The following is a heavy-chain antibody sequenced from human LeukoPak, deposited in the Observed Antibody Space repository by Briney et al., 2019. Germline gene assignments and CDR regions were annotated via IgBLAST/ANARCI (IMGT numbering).Heavy chain of an antibody. CDR2: INEPGTEQ. CDR1: GFTFTSSW. CDR3: ARDWEHSRYI. V-gene: IGHV3-7*01. D-gene: IGHD6-13*01. J-gene: IGHJ4*02. Sequence: PGGSLRLSCAASGFTFTSSWMSWVRQAPGKGLEWVANINEPGTEQFYVDSVKGRFTLSRDNAKNSVYLLMNSLRVEDTAVYYCARDWEHSRYIWGQGTLVTVSS.